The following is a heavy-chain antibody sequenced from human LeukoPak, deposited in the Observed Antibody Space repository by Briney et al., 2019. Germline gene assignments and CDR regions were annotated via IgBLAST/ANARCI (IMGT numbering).Heavy chain of an antibody. CDR2: ISAYNGNT. D-gene: IGHD6-19*01. J-gene: IGHJ4*02. CDR1: GYTFTSYG. CDR3: ARVGSSGWYVHPTLDY. V-gene: IGHV1-18*01. Sequence: GAPVKVSCKASGYTFTSYGISWVRQAPGQGLEWMGWISAYNGNTNYAQKFQGRVTVTRDTSISTAYMELSWLRSDDTAVYYCARVGSSGWYVHPTLDYWGQGTLVTVSS.